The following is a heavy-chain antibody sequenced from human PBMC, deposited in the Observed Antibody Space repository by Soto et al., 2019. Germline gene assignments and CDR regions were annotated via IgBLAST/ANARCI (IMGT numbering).Heavy chain of an antibody. J-gene: IGHJ6*02. V-gene: IGHV3-30-3*01. CDR1: RFAFSDYA. CDR3: GRDWKGNTSFYGMDV. CDR2: IAYDGSNK. D-gene: IGHD1-1*01. Sequence: QVQLVESGGGVVQPGRSLRLSCAASRFAFSDYAVHWVRQAPGKGLEWVAVIAYDGSNKYYADSVKGRFTISRDNSKNTLYLQMNSLRPEDTAVYYCGRDWKGNTSFYGMDVWGQGTKVTVSS.